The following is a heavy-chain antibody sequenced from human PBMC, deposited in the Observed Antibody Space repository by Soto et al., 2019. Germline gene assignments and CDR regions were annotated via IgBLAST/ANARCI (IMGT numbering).Heavy chain of an antibody. CDR2: IYYSGST. J-gene: IGHJ4*02. V-gene: IGHV4-39*07. CDR1: GVSISSSSYY. Sequence: SETLSLTCTVSGVSISSSSYYWGWMRQPPGKGLEWIGSIYYSGSTYYNPSLKSRVTISVDKSKNQFSLKLSSVTAADTAVYYCARSSSWPPGFGYWGQGTLVTVSS. CDR3: ARSSSWPPGFGY. D-gene: IGHD6-13*01.